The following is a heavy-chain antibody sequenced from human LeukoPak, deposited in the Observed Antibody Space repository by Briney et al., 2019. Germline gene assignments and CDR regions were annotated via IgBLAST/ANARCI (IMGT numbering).Heavy chain of an antibody. CDR2: MNPNSGNT. CDR3: AREAAAAGSYYYYGLDV. Sequence: ASVKVSCKASGYTFTNYDINWVRQATGQGLEWMGWMNPNSGNTGYAQKFQGRVTMTRNTSISTAYMELSSLRSEDTAVYYCAREAAAAGSYYYYGLDVWGQGTTVTVSS. D-gene: IGHD6-13*01. V-gene: IGHV1-8*01. J-gene: IGHJ6*02. CDR1: GYTFTNYD.